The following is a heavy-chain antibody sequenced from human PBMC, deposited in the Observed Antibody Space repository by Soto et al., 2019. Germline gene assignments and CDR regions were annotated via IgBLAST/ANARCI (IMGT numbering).Heavy chain of an antibody. CDR2: IIPIFGTA. J-gene: IGHJ5*02. V-gene: IGHV1-69*01. CDR3: ARIIAVAGIKGGWFDP. Sequence: RSWPQQSKKQGLEWMGGIIPIFGTANYAQKFQGRVTITADESTSTAYMELSSLRSEDTAVYYCARIIAVAGIKGGWFDPWGQGTLVTVSS. D-gene: IGHD6-19*01.